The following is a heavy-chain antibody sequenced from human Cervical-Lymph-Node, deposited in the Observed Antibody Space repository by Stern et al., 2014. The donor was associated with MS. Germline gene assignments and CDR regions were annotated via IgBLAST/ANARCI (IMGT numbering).Heavy chain of an antibody. D-gene: IGHD3-10*01. J-gene: IGHJ6*02. CDR1: GFTFTNYN. V-gene: IGHV1-8*01. CDR3: ARVRFYGSGIYYALGDGMDV. Sequence: QLVQSGAEVKKPGASVKVSCKASGFTFTNYNIDWVRQATGQGLEWMGWMNPNSGNKGYAQRFQGRVTMTRDTSTSTAYMELSSLKAEDTAVYYCARVRFYGSGIYYALGDGMDVWGQGTTVTVSS. CDR2: MNPNSGNK.